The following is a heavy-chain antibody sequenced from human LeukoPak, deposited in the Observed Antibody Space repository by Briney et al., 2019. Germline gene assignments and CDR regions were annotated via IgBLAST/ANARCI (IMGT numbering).Heavy chain of an antibody. CDR1: GFTFSSYE. D-gene: IGHD1-26*01. CDR2: ISSSGSTI. J-gene: IGHJ4*02. V-gene: IGHV3-48*03. CDR3: AREKSQTYSGSFGY. Sequence: GGSLRLSCAASGFTFSSYEMNWVRQAPGKGLEWVSYISSSGSTIYYADSVKGRFTISRDNAKNSLYLQMNSLRGEDTAVYYCAREKSQTYSGSFGYWGQGTLVTVSS.